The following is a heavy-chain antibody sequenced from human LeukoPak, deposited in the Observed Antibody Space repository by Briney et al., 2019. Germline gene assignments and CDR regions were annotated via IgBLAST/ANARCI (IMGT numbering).Heavy chain of an antibody. Sequence: ASVKVSCKASGYTFTSYGISWVRQAPGQGLEWMGWISAYNGNTNYAQKLQGRVTITRDTSASTAYMELSSLRSEDTAVYYCATGYSSGWYGIIHFDYWGQGTLVTVSS. CDR2: ISAYNGNT. CDR3: ATGYSSGWYGIIHFDY. V-gene: IGHV1-18*01. J-gene: IGHJ4*02. D-gene: IGHD6-19*01. CDR1: GYTFTSYG.